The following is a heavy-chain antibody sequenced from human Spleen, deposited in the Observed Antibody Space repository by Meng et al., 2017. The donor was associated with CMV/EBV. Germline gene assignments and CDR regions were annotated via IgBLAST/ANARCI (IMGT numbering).Heavy chain of an antibody. V-gene: IGHV3-15*01. CDR1: GFTFDRYW. CDR2: IKPKADGGTL. Sequence: GESLKISCAASGFTFDRYWMSWVRQAPGKGLEWVGRIKPKADGGTLDYAAPVKDRFIISRDDSKNTLYVQMNSLQIEDTGVYYCTTADYWGQGTLVTVSS. CDR3: TTADY. J-gene: IGHJ4*02.